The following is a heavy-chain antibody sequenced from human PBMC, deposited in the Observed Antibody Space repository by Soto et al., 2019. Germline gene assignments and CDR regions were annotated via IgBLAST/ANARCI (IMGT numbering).Heavy chain of an antibody. CDR2: ISPKNYREIK. D-gene: IGHD4-4*01. Sequence: SLRLSCQASGYSFSGFAMSWVRQAPGQGLEWVGFISPKNYREIKDYAASVNSRFKISREDTKNIAYLQMSSLNTEDTATYYCWRDVSNYLGAGYFDLWGQGTLVTVSS. J-gene: IGHJ4*02. CDR1: GYSFSGFA. V-gene: IGHV3-49*04. CDR3: WRDVSNYLGAGYFDL.